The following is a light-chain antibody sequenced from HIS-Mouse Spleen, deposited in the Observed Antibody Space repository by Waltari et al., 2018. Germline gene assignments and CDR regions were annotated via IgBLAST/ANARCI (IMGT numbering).Light chain of an antibody. CDR3: AAWDDSLSGPV. CDR1: SSNIGSNY. Sequence: QSVLTQPPSASGTPGQRVTISCSGSSSNIGSNYVYWYQQLPGTAPKLLIYRNNQRPSGVPDRFSGAKSGTSASLAISGLRSEDEAEYYWAAWDDSLSGPVFGGGTKLTVL. CDR2: RNN. J-gene: IGLJ3*02. V-gene: IGLV1-47*01.